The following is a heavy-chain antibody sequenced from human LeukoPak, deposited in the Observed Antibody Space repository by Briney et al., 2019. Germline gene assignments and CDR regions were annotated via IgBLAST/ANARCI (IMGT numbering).Heavy chain of an antibody. J-gene: IGHJ4*02. CDR2: IKEDGSDK. CDR1: AFTFSVYW. D-gene: IGHD3-10*01. V-gene: IGHV3-7*05. CDR3: VRDGIRDIPGIITIRYDY. Sequence: PGGSLRLSCSASAFTFSVYWMTWVRQAPGKGLEWVATIKEDGSDKYYVDSVRGRFTISRDNAENSLYLQMNNLTAEDTALYYCVRDGIRDIPGIITIRYDYWGQGTLVTVSS.